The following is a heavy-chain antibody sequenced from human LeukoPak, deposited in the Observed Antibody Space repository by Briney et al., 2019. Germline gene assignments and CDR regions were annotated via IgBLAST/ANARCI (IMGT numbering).Heavy chain of an antibody. D-gene: IGHD2-2*01. CDR3: ARRQGCSSTSCPPDY. CDR2: IYPGDSDT. V-gene: IGHV5-51*01. J-gene: IGHJ4*02. Sequence: GESLKISCSCSGYSFTTYWIGWVRQMPGKSLEWMGIIYPGDSDTRYTPSFQGQVTMSADKSINTAYLQWSSLKASDTAMYYCARRQGCSSTSCPPDYWGQGTLVTVSP. CDR1: GYSFTTYW.